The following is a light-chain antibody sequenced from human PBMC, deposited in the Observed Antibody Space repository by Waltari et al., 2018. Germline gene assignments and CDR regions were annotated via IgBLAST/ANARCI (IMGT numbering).Light chain of an antibody. CDR1: QGISNS. CDR3: QQYFFTPYT. CDR2: VAS. V-gene: IGKV1-NL1*01. Sequence: DIQMTQSPSSLSASVGDRVTITCRASQGISNSLAWYQQKPGKAPKLLLSVASRLQSGVPSRFTGSGSGTDYTLTISSLQPEDFATYYCQQYFFTPYTFDQGTKLEI. J-gene: IGKJ2*01.